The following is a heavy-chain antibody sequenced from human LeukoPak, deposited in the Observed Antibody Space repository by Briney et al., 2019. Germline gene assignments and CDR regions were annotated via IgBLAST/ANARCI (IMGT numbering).Heavy chain of an antibody. CDR2: ISAYNGNT. V-gene: IGHV1-18*01. D-gene: IGHD2-15*01. J-gene: IGHJ6*03. CDR1: GYTFTSYG. CDR3: ARDGIFREGYYYYMDV. Sequence: GASVKVSCKATGYTFTSYGITWVRQAPGQGLEWLGWISAYNGNTNYAQKFQGRVTMTTDTSTSTAYMELRSLRSDDTAVYYCARDGIFREGYYYYMDVWGKGTTVTISS.